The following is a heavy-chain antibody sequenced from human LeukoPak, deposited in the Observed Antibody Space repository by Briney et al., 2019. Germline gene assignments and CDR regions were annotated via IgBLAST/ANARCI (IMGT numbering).Heavy chain of an antibody. J-gene: IGHJ4*02. CDR1: GFIFSNYG. Sequence: GGSLRLSCAASGFIFSNYGMSWVRQAPGKGLEWVSAIRGNSGTTYYADSVKGRFSIFRDNYKNMLYLQMNSLRAEDTAVYYCAKTEDYVWGSYRYTGSSYYFDYWGQGTLVTVSS. V-gene: IGHV3-23*01. D-gene: IGHD3-16*02. CDR3: AKTEDYVWGSYRYTGSSYYFDY. CDR2: IRGNSGTT.